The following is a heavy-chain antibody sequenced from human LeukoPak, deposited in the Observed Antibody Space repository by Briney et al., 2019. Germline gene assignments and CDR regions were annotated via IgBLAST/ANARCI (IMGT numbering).Heavy chain of an antibody. CDR2: INHSGST. CDR3: ARGRYDYYDSSGSVDAFDI. CDR1: GGSFSGYY. J-gene: IGHJ3*02. Sequence: SESLSLTCAVYGGSFSGYYWSWIRQPPGKGLEWIGEINHSGSTNYNPSLKSRVTISVDTSKNQFSLKLSSVTAADTAVYYCARGRYDYYDSSGSVDAFDIWGQGTMVTVSS. D-gene: IGHD3-22*01. V-gene: IGHV4-34*01.